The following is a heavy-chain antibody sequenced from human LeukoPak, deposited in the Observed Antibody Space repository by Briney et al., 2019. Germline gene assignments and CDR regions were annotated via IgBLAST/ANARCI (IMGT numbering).Heavy chain of an antibody. CDR3: SRGGGQWLIPDFDY. Sequence: SETLSLTCTVSGDSISPYYWSWIRQSAEKGLQWIGRVSAGGTTDYNPSLKSRVTMSVDTSKTQFSLKMTSVTAADTAVYYCSRGGGQWLIPDFDYWGQGLLVIISS. CDR1: GDSISPYY. D-gene: IGHD6-19*01. J-gene: IGHJ4*02. CDR2: VSAGGTT. V-gene: IGHV4-4*07.